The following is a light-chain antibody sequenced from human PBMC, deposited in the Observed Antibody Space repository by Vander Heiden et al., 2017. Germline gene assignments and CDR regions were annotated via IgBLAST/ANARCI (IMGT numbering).Light chain of an antibody. CDR3: LIWHTSAWV. V-gene: IGLV5-45*01. CDR1: GVIYVGTYR. J-gene: IGLJ3*02. Sequence: AVLTQPISLTASPGASPGLPCTLRGVIYVGTYRIYWYQQKPGSPPQYLLRYNSDSDKQQGSGVPSRFSGSKDASANAGILLISGLQSEDEADYYCLIWHTSAWVFGGGTKLTVL. CDR2: YNSDSDK.